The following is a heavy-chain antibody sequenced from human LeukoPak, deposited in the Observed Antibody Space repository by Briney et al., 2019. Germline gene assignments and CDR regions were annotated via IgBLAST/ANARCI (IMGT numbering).Heavy chain of an antibody. D-gene: IGHD2-2*01. CDR1: GFTFSNYG. Sequence: GGSLRLSCAASGFTFSNYGIHWVRQAPGKGLEWVAFVRSDGGIKYYADSVKGRFTISRDNSRTTVYLQMNSLRAEDTAVYHCAKDLPAAYSDYWGQGTLVTVSS. V-gene: IGHV3-30*02. CDR3: AKDLPAAYSDY. J-gene: IGHJ4*02. CDR2: VRSDGGIK.